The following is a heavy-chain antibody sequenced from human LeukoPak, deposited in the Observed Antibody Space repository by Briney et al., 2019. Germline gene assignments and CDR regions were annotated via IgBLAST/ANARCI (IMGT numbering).Heavy chain of an antibody. Sequence: ASVKVSCRASGYTFTSYDINWVRQATGQGLEWMGWMSPNSGNTGYAQKFQGRVTMTRNTSISTAYMELSSLRSEDTAVYYCARAPRLNYYDSRGECDYWGQGTLVTVSS. CDR3: ARAPRLNYYDSRGECDY. V-gene: IGHV1-8*01. J-gene: IGHJ4*02. CDR1: GYTFTSYD. CDR2: MSPNSGNT. D-gene: IGHD3-22*01.